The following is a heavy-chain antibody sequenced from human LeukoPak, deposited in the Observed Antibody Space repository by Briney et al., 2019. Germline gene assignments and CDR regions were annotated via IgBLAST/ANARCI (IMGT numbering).Heavy chain of an antibody. CDR1: GYTFTGYY. V-gene: IGHV1-2*06. J-gene: IGHJ4*02. CDR2: INPNSGGT. Sequence: ASVKVSCKASGYTFTGYYMHWVRQAPGQGLEWMGRINPNSGGTNYAQKFQGRVTMTEDTSTDTAYMELSSPRSEDTAVFYCATWAGAVIVDKNGGVYWGQGTLVTVSS. CDR3: ATWAGAVIVDKNGGVY. D-gene: IGHD3-22*01.